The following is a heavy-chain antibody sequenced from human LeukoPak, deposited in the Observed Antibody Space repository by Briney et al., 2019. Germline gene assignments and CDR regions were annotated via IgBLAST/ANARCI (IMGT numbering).Heavy chain of an antibody. V-gene: IGHV4-59*01. J-gene: IGHJ4*02. CDR2: IYYSGSN. CDR1: GGSISSYY. Sequence: KPSETLSLTCTVSGGSISSYYWSRVRQPPGKGREWIGYIYYSGSNNYNPSLKSRLTISVDTSKHQFSLKLSSVTAADTAVYYCARSHSVWTSFDYWGQGTLVTVSS. CDR3: ARSHSVWTSFDY. D-gene: IGHD3/OR15-3a*01.